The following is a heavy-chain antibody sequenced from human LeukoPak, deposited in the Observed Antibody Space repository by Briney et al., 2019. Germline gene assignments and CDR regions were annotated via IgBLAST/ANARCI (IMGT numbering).Heavy chain of an antibody. J-gene: IGHJ4*02. Sequence: PGGSLRLSCSASGFDFGGRGMHWIRQSPDRGLEWVAVIWYDGRVQYYRESVQGRFTISRDNSKNTLYLQMSSLRAEDTAVYYCATLSDAIAAAGTRNYWGQGTLVTVSS. V-gene: IGHV3-33*01. CDR1: GFDFGGRG. CDR2: IWYDGRVQ. D-gene: IGHD6-13*01. CDR3: ATLSDAIAAAGTRNY.